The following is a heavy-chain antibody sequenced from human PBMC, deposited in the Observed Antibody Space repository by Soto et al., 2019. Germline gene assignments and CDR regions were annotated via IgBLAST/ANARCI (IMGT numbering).Heavy chain of an antibody. V-gene: IGHV2-5*02. D-gene: IGHD2-21*02. J-gene: IGHJ6*02. Sequence: QITLKESGPTLVKPTQTLTLTCTFSGLSLSTTGVGVGWIRQPPGKALEWLALIYWDDDKRYRPSLKSRLTITKDTSKNQVVLTMTNMDPVDTATYYCVQSRCGGDCLQSYSSHSYYGLDVWGQGTTVTVSS. CDR3: VQSRCGGDCLQSYSSHSYYGLDV. CDR2: IYWDDDK. CDR1: GLSLSTTGVG.